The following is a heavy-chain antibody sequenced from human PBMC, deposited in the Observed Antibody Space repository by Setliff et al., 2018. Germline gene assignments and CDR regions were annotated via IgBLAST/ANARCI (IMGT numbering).Heavy chain of an antibody. CDR1: GGTFSDYY. V-gene: IGHV4-34*01. CDR2: INHRGST. CDR3: ARGRNVAARLLDS. J-gene: IGHJ4*02. Sequence: SETLSLTCAAYGGTFSDYYWTWIRQTPGKGLEWVGEINHRGSTNYNPSLKSRVTISVDTSRDQFSLKLMSMTAADTAVYYCARGRNVAARLLDSWGQGTLVTVSS. D-gene: IGHD6-6*01.